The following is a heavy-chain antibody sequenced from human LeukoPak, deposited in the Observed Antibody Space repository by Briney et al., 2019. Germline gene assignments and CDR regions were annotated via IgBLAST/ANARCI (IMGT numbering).Heavy chain of an antibody. CDR3: ANPALAGSYY. CDR2: ISGSGGST. J-gene: IGHJ4*02. Sequence: GGSLRLSCAASGFTVSSNYMSWVRQAPGKGLEWVSAISGSGGSTYYADSVKGRFTISRDNSKNTLYLQMNGLRAEDTAVYYCANPALAGSYYWGQGTLVTVSS. V-gene: IGHV3-23*01. CDR1: GFTVSSNY. D-gene: IGHD3-10*01.